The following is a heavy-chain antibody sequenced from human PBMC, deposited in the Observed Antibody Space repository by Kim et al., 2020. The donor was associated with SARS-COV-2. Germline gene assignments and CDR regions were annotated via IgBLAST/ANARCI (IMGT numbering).Heavy chain of an antibody. D-gene: IGHD1-26*01. CDR3: ARDYYERRWELLLGLFDY. J-gene: IGHJ4*02. CDR1: GFTFSSYA. V-gene: IGHV3-30-3*01. CDR2: ISYDGSNK. Sequence: GGSLRLSCAASGFTFSSYAMHWVRQAPGKGLEWVAVISYDGSNKYYADSVKGRFTISRDNSKNTLYLQMNSLRAEDTAVYYCARDYYERRWELLLGLFDYWGQGTLVTVSS.